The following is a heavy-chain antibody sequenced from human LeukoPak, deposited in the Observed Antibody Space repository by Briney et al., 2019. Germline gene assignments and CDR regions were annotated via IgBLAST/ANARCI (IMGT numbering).Heavy chain of an antibody. CDR3: ARDKVGATYYFDY. Sequence: PGGSLRLSCAASGFTSSSYEMNWVRQAPGKGLEWVSYISSGGSTIYYADSVKGRFTISRDNSKNSLYLQMNSLRAEDTAVYYCARDKVGATYYFDYWGQGTLVTVSS. V-gene: IGHV3-48*03. D-gene: IGHD1-26*01. CDR1: GFTSSSYE. J-gene: IGHJ4*02. CDR2: ISSGGSTI.